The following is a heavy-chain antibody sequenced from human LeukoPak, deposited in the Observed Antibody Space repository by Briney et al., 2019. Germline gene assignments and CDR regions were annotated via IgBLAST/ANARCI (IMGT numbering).Heavy chain of an antibody. CDR3: ARDKDCSGGSCYSFDY. V-gene: IGHV1-46*01. Sequence: ASVKVSCKASGHTFTSYYMHWVRQAPGQGLEWMGIINPSGGSTSYAQKFQGRVTMTRDTSTSTVYMELSSLRSEDTAVYYCARDKDCSGGSCYSFDYWGQGTLVTVSS. CDR2: INPSGGST. D-gene: IGHD2-15*01. J-gene: IGHJ4*02. CDR1: GHTFTSYY.